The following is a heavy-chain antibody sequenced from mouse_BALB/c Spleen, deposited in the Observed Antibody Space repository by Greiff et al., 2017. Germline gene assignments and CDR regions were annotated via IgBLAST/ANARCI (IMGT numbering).Heavy chain of an antibody. CDR3: ARNYGSSSYWYFDV. CDR2: IDPSDSYT. CDR1: GYTFTSYW. Sequence: VQLQQSGAELVKPGASVKLSCKASGYTFTSYWMHWVKQRPGQGLEWIGEIDPSDSYTNYNQKFKGKATLTVDKSSSTAYMQLSSLTSEDSAVYYCARNYGSSSYWYFDVWGAGTTVTVSS. V-gene: IGHV1-69*02. D-gene: IGHD1-1*01. J-gene: IGHJ1*01.